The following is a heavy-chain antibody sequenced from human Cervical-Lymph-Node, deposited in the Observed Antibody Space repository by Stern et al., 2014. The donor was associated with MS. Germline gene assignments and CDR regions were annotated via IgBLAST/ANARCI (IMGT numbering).Heavy chain of an antibody. D-gene: IGHD5/OR15-5a*01. CDR2: IRSKAYGGTM. V-gene: IGHV3-49*05. J-gene: IGHJ4*02. Sequence: QLVQSGGGLVKPGRSLRLSCTTSGFAFGDYGMSWFRQSSGKGLEWVGFIRSKAYGGTMEYAAPVRCRFIISRDDSKSIAYLQMNSLRTEDTAVYYCTRVVYTMTGYYFDYWGPGTLVTVSS. CDR3: TRVVYTMTGYYFDY. CDR1: GFAFGDYG.